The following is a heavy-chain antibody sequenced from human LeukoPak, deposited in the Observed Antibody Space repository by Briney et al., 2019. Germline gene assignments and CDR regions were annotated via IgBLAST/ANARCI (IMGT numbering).Heavy chain of an antibody. CDR3: ASGFLRNWYYLGDY. D-gene: IGHD3-16*01. Sequence: GRSLRLSCAASGSTFSTYGMRWVRQAPGKGLEWVAVLSHDGTNKYYADSVKGRFTISRDNSKNTLYLQMNSLRAEDTAVYYCASGFLRNWYYLGDYWGQGTLVTVSS. CDR2: LSHDGTNK. CDR1: GSTFSTYG. V-gene: IGHV3-30*03. J-gene: IGHJ4*02.